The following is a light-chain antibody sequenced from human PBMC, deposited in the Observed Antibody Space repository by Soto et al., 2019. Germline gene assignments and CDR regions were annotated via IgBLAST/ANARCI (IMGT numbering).Light chain of an antibody. Sequence: EIVMTQSPATLSVSPGERATLSCRASQSVSSNLAWYQQKPGQAPRLLIYGASTRATGIPARFSGSGSGTEFTLTISNLQSEDLAVSYCQQYNNRPYTFGQGTKLEIK. CDR3: QQYNNRPYT. V-gene: IGKV3-15*01. CDR2: GAS. CDR1: QSVSSN. J-gene: IGKJ2*01.